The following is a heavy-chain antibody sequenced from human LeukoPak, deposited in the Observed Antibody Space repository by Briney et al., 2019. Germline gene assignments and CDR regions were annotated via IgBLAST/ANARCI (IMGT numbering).Heavy chain of an antibody. V-gene: IGHV4-34*01. D-gene: IGHD2-2*01. CDR3: ARQGICSSTSCYVVDV. CDR1: GGSFSGYY. Sequence: SETLSLTCAVYGGSFSGYYWSWIRQPPGKRLEWIGEINHGGSTSYNPSLKSRVTVSVDTSKNQFSLKLSSVTAADTAVYYCARQGICSSTSCYVVDVWGKGTTVIVSS. J-gene: IGHJ6*04. CDR2: INHGGST.